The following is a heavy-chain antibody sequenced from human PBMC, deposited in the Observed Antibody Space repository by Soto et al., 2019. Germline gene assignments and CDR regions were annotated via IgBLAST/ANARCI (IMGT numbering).Heavy chain of an antibody. D-gene: IGHD3-22*01. CDR1: GYTFTSYG. CDR2: ISAYNGNT. J-gene: IGHJ5*02. Sequence: SVKVSCKASGYTFTSYGISWVRQAPGQGLEWMGWISAYNGNTNYAQKLQGRVTMTTDTSTSTAYMELRSLRSDDTAVYYCARVEGGLDSSGYSPWGQGTLVTVSS. V-gene: IGHV1-18*01. CDR3: ARVEGGLDSSGYSP.